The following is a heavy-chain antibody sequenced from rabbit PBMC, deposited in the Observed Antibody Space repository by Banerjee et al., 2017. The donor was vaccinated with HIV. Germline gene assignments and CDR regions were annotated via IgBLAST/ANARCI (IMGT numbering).Heavy chain of an antibody. Sequence: QSLEESGGDLVKPGASLTLTCTASGIDFSSNYYMCWVRQAPGKGLEWIGCTSTGSSITVYASWAKGRFTISKSTSLNTVTLQLTSLTAADTATYFCARGATGAGGFNLWGPGTLVTVS. CDR3: ARGATGAGGFNL. D-gene: IGHD4-2*01. V-gene: IGHV1S40*01. CDR2: TSTGSSIT. CDR1: GIDFSSNYY. J-gene: IGHJ4*01.